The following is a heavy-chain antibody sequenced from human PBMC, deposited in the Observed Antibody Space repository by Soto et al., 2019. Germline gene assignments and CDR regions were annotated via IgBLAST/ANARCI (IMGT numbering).Heavy chain of an antibody. CDR2: IYHSGST. Sequence: SETLSLTCAVSGGSISSGGYSWSWIRQPPGKGLEWIGYIYHSGSTYYNPSLKSRVTISVDRSKHQFSLKLSSVTAADTAVYYCARGLMVRGVIDAFDIWGQGTMVTVSS. J-gene: IGHJ3*02. D-gene: IGHD3-10*01. V-gene: IGHV4-30-2*01. CDR3: ARGLMVRGVIDAFDI. CDR1: GGSISSGGYS.